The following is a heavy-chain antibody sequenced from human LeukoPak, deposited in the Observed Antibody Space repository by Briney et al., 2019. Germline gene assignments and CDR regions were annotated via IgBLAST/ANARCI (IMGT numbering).Heavy chain of an antibody. J-gene: IGHJ6*02. Sequence: HPGGSLRLSCAASGFTFSSYWMHWVRQAPGEGLVWVSRINSDGSSTSYADSVKGRFTISRDNAKNTLYLQMNSLGAEDTAVYYCATGQGHGMDVWGQGTTVTVSS. CDR2: INSDGSST. CDR1: GFTFSSYW. D-gene: IGHD1-14*01. V-gene: IGHV3-74*01. CDR3: ATGQGHGMDV.